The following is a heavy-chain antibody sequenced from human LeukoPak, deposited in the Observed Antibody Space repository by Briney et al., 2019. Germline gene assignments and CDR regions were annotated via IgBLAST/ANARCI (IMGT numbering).Heavy chain of an antibody. CDR3: ARPSVGEADDAFDI. CDR1: GYTFTSYG. CDR2: ISAYNGST. D-gene: IGHD3-16*01. V-gene: IGHV1-18*01. J-gene: IGHJ3*02. Sequence: ASVKVSCKASGYTFTSYGISWVRQAPGQGLEWMGWISAYNGSTNYAQRLQGRVTMTTDTSTSTAYMELRSLRSDDTAVYYCARPSVGEADDAFDIWGQGTMVTVSS.